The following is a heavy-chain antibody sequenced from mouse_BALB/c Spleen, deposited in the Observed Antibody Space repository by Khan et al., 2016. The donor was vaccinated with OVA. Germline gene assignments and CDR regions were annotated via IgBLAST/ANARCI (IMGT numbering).Heavy chain of an antibody. CDR3: AREWGAWFPY. V-gene: IGHV1-77*01. J-gene: IGHJ3*01. CDR2: IYPGSGNT. Sequence: VQLQESGAELARPGASVKLSCKASGYTFTDYNINWVKQRTGQGLEWIGEIYPGSGNTYFNEKFKGKATLTADKSSSTAYMQLSSLTSEDSTVYFGAREWGAWFPYWGQGTLLTVSA. CDR1: GYTFTDYN.